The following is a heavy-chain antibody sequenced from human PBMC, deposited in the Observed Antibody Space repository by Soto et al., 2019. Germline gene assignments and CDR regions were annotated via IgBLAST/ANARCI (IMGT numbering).Heavy chain of an antibody. V-gene: IGHV1-69*13. J-gene: IGHJ4*02. CDR2: IIPIFGTA. CDR3: ARGSRAGDYGTLDY. CDR1: GGAFSSYA. D-gene: IGHD4-17*01. Sequence: GASVKVSCKASGGAFSSYAISWVRQAPGQGLEWMGGIIPIFGTANYAQKFQGRVTITADESTSTAYMELSSLRSEDTAVYYCARGSRAGDYGTLDYWGQGTLVTVSS.